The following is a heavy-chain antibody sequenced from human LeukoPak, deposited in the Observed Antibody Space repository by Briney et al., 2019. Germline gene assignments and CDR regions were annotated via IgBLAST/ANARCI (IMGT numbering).Heavy chain of an antibody. V-gene: IGHV1-8*01. Sequence: TXXXXNWXRQASGQGLEWMGWMNPNNGNTGYAQKFQGRVTMTRDTSISTAYMELRGLRSEDTAVYYCVRDGEGVAISVNYWFDPWGQGTLVTVSS. CDR2: MNPNNGNT. CDR1: TXXX. J-gene: IGHJ5*02. CDR3: VRDGEGVAISVNYWFDP. D-gene: IGHD3-10*01.